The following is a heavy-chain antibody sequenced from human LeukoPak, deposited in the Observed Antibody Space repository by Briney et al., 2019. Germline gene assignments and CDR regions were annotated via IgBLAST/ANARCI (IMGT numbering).Heavy chain of an antibody. CDR2: INPNSGGT. J-gene: IGHJ5*02. V-gene: IGHV1-2*02. Sequence: GASVKVSCKASGYTFTGYYMHWVRRAPGQGPEWMGWINPNSGGTNYAQKFQGRVTMTRDTSISTAYMELSRLRSDDTAVYYCARYTMVRGVHWFDPWGQGTLVTVSS. CDR1: GYTFTGYY. CDR3: ARYTMVRGVHWFDP. D-gene: IGHD3-10*01.